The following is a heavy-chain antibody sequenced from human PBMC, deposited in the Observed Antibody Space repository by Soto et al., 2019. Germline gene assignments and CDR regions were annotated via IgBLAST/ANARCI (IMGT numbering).Heavy chain of an antibody. CDR2: IVVGSGNT. J-gene: IGHJ6*02. V-gene: IGHV1-58*01. CDR1: GFTFTSSA. CDR3: AADPSTVTTSRYYYYGMDV. D-gene: IGHD4-4*01. Sequence: QMPLVQSGPEVKKPGTSVKVSCKASGFTFTSSAVQWVRQARGQRLEWIGWIVVGSGNTNYAQKFQKRVTITRDMSTSTAYMELSSLRSEDTAVYYCAADPSTVTTSRYYYYGMDVWGQGTTVTVSS.